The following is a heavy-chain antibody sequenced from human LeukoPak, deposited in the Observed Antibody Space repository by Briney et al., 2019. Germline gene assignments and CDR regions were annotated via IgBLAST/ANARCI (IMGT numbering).Heavy chain of an antibody. CDR1: GYSFTNYW. CDR3: ARRYYDILTGPYGTLDY. V-gene: IGHV5-51*01. CDR2: IYPGDADT. D-gene: IGHD3-9*01. J-gene: IGHJ4*02. Sequence: GESLKISCQGSGYSFTNYWIGRVRQMPGKGLEWMGIIYPGDADTRYSPSFQGQVTISADKSINTAYLQWSSLKASDTAMYYCARRYYDILTGPYGTLDYWGQGTLVTVSS.